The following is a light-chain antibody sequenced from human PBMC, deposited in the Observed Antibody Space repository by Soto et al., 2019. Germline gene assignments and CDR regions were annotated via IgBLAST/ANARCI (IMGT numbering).Light chain of an antibody. CDR1: QSVNNRY. J-gene: IGKJ4*01. Sequence: EIVLTQSPGTLSLSPGERATLSCRASQSVNNRYLAWYQQIPGQAPRLVIFGASSRATGIPDRFSGSGSGTDFTLTISRLEPEDFAVYYCQQHGRSPGVTFGGGTKVEIK. V-gene: IGKV3-20*01. CDR2: GAS. CDR3: QQHGRSPGVT.